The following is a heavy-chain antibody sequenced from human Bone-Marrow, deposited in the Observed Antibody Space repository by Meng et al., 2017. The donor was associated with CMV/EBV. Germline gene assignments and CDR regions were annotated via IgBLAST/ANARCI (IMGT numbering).Heavy chain of an antibody. Sequence: ASVKVSCKASGYTFTGYYMHWVRQAPGQGLEWMGWISAYNGNTNYAQKLQGRVTMTRDTSISTAYMELSRLRSDDTAVYYCARGLRYSSPYNWFDPWGQGTLVTVS. D-gene: IGHD6-6*01. V-gene: IGHV1-2*02. J-gene: IGHJ5*02. CDR1: GYTFTGYY. CDR2: ISAYNGNT. CDR3: ARGLRYSSPYNWFDP.